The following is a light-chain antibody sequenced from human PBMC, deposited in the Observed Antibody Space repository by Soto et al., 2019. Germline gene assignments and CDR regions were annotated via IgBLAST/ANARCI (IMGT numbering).Light chain of an antibody. CDR3: QQRSNWPRRLT. CDR1: QSVSSY. Sequence: EIVLTQSPATLSLSPGERATLSCRASQSVSSYLAWYQQKPGQAPRLLIYDASNRATGIPARFSGSGSGTDFTLTISSLVPEDFAVYYCQQRSNWPRRLTFGGGTKVEIK. V-gene: IGKV3-11*01. CDR2: DAS. J-gene: IGKJ4*01.